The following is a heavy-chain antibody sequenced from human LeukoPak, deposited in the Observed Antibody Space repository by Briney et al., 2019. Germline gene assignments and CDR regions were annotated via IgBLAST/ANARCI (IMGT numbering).Heavy chain of an antibody. Sequence: GASVKVSCKASGYTFTSYGISWVRQAPGQGLEWMGWISAYNGNTNYAQKLQGRVTMTTDTSTSTAYMELRSLRSDDTAVYYCARAVYYDYVWGSYGGYYDSSGYKDYWGQGTLVTVSS. J-gene: IGHJ4*02. V-gene: IGHV1-18*01. CDR3: ARAVYYDYVWGSYGGYYDSSGYKDY. D-gene: IGHD3-16*01. CDR1: GYTFTSYG. CDR2: ISAYNGNT.